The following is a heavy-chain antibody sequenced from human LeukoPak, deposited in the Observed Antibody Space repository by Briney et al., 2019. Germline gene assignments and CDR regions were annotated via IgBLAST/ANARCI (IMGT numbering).Heavy chain of an antibody. J-gene: IGHJ4*02. CDR2: ISGSGGST. Sequence: GGSLRLSCAASGFTFSSYAMSWVRQAPGKGLEWVSAISGSGGSTYYADSVKGRFTISRDNSKNTLYLQMNSLRAEDTAVYYCAKARQASGYDNPLDFDYWGQGTLVTVSS. D-gene: IGHD5-12*01. CDR1: GFTFSSYA. CDR3: AKARQASGYDNPLDFDY. V-gene: IGHV3-23*01.